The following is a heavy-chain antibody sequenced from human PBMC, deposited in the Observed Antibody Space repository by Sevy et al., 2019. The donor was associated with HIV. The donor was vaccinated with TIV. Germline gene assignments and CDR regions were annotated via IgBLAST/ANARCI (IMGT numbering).Heavy chain of an antibody. CDR3: ARSLAAAENWFDP. CDR1: GFTFREYS. V-gene: IGHV3-48*01. CDR2: ISGSSTTI. Sequence: GGSLRLSCVGSGFTFREYSMNWVLQAPGKGLEWVSYISGSSTTIEHADSVKGRFSISRDNADNSVFLQMNRLRVEDTAVYYCARSLAAAENWFDPWGQGTLVTVSS. D-gene: IGHD6-13*01. J-gene: IGHJ5*02.